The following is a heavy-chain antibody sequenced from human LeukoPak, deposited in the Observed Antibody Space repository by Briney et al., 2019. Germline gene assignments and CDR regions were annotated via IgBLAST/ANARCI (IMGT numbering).Heavy chain of an antibody. CDR2: ISSNSRDI. D-gene: IGHD5-12*01. CDR3: AKGSGYEAQYYYYYMDV. Sequence: GGSLRLSCAASGFIFSSYTMNWVRQAPGKGLEWVAAISSNSRDIFYADSVKGRFSISRDNTHNSLSLRMNSLGAEDTAVYHCAKGSGYEAQYYYYYMDVWGKGTTVTISS. CDR1: GFIFSSYT. J-gene: IGHJ6*03. V-gene: IGHV3-21*01.